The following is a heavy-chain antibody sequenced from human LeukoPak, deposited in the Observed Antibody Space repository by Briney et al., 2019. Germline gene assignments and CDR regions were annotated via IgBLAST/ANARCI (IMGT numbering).Heavy chain of an antibody. V-gene: IGHV5-51*01. CDR3: ARCHLGGASHFDY. D-gene: IGHD1-26*01. Sequence: GESLKISCRGSGYSFTSYWIGLVRQMPGKGLEWMGIIYPGDSDTRYSLSFQGQVTISADKSISTAYLQWSSLKASDTAMYYCARCHLGGASHFDYWGQGTLVTVSS. CDR2: IYPGDSDT. CDR1: GYSFTSYW. J-gene: IGHJ4*02.